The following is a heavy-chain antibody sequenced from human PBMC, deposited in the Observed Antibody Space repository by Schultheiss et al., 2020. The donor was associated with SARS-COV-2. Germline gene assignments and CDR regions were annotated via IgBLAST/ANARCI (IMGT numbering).Heavy chain of an antibody. Sequence: SETLSLTCSVSGDSISSSSFYWAWIRQSPGKGLEWIGYIYYSGSTYYNPSLKSRVTISVDTSKSQFSLQLNSVTPEDTAVYYCARDAAGGGSYSWYFDYWGQGTLVTVSS. V-gene: IGHV4-61*05. CDR3: ARDAAGGGSYSWYFDY. D-gene: IGHD1-26*01. CDR1: GDSISSSSFY. J-gene: IGHJ4*02. CDR2: IYYSGST.